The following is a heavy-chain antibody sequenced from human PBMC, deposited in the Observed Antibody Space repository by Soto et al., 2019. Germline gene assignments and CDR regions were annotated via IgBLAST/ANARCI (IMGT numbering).Heavy chain of an antibody. CDR3: ARGEDYGDYVDY. CDR2: IYYSGST. CDR1: GGSISSYY. D-gene: IGHD4-17*01. J-gene: IGHJ4*02. Sequence: KPSETLSLTCTVSGGSISSYYWSWIRQPPGKGLEWIGYIYYSGSTNYNPSLKSRVTISVDTSKNQLSLKLSSVTAADTAVYYCARGEDYGDYVDYWGQGTLVTVSS. V-gene: IGHV4-59*01.